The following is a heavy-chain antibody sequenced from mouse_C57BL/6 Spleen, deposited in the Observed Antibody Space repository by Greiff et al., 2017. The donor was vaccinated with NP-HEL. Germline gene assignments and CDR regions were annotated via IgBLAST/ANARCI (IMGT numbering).Heavy chain of an antibody. J-gene: IGHJ2*01. CDR2: IDPEDGET. Sequence: VHVKQSGAELVKPGASVKLSCTASGFNIKDYYMHWVKQRTEQGLEWIGRIDPEDGETKYAPKFQGKATITADTSSNTAYLQLSSLTSEDTAVYYCARDYYGSSSYFDYWGQGTTLTVSS. D-gene: IGHD1-1*01. CDR3: ARDYYGSSSYFDY. CDR1: GFNIKDYY. V-gene: IGHV14-2*01.